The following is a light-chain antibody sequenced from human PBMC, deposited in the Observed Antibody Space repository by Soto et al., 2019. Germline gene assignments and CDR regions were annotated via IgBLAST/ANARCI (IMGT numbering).Light chain of an antibody. Sequence: DIQMTQSPSSVSASVGDRVTITCRASQSISGWLGWYQQKPGTVPKLLIYAASSLQSGVPSRFSGSGAGTEFTLTITSLQPEDFGTYYCQQGDSFPITFGQGTRLEIK. J-gene: IGKJ5*01. V-gene: IGKV1-12*01. CDR3: QQGDSFPIT. CDR2: AAS. CDR1: QSISGW.